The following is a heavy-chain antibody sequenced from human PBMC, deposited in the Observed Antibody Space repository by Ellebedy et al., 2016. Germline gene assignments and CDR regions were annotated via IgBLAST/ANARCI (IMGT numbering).Heavy chain of an antibody. J-gene: IGHJ4*02. CDR3: VKDRGNVVADFDY. Sequence: ASVKVSCXLSGRTLTELSMHWVRQAPGKGLEWMGGFEPEDGETLYEQKFRGRVTMTEDTSTDTAYMELRSLRPEDTAVYYCVKDRGNVVADFDYWGQGTLVTVSS. CDR1: GRTLTELS. V-gene: IGHV1-24*01. D-gene: IGHD5-12*01. CDR2: FEPEDGET.